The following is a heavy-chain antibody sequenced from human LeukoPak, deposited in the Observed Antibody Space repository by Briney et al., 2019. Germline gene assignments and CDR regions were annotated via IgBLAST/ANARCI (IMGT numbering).Heavy chain of an antibody. CDR3: ARSGGEITIFGVVKNWFDP. CDR1: GYTFTGYY. Sequence: ASVKVPCKASGYTFTGYYMHWVRQAPGQGLEWMGWINPNSGGTNYAQKFQGRVTMTRDTSISTAYMELSRLRSDDTAVYYCARSGGEITIFGVVKNWFDPWGQGTLVTVSS. CDR2: INPNSGGT. V-gene: IGHV1-2*02. J-gene: IGHJ5*02. D-gene: IGHD3-3*01.